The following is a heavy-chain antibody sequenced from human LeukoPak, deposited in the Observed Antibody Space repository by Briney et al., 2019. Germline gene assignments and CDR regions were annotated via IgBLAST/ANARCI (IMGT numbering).Heavy chain of an antibody. CDR2: FDPEDGET. CDR3: ARDRRSHYYGSGNYYPDVFDI. Sequence: ASVKVSCKVSGYTLTELSMHWVRQAPGKGLEWMGGFDPEDGETIYAQKFQGRVTMTEDTSTDTAYMELSSLRSEDTAVYYCARDRRSHYYGSGNYYPDVFDIWGQGTMVTVSS. J-gene: IGHJ3*02. CDR1: GYTLTELS. D-gene: IGHD3-10*01. V-gene: IGHV1-24*01.